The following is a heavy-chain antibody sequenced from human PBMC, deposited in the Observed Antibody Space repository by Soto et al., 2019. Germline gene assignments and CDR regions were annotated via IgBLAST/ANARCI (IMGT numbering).Heavy chain of an antibody. CDR3: TRVGGSVSGMDV. J-gene: IGHJ6*02. V-gene: IGHV3-74*01. D-gene: IGHD1-26*01. CDR1: GFTFSSYW. Sequence: EVQLVESGGGLVQPGGSLRLSCAASGFTFSSYWMHWVRQVPGKGLVWVSRIDNAGSSVRYADSVKGRFTISRDNAKNTLYLQMNSLRAEDTAVYYCTRVGGSVSGMDVWGQGTTVTVSS. CDR2: IDNAGSSV.